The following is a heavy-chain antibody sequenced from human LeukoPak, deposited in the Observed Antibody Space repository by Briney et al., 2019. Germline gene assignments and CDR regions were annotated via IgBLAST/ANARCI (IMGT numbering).Heavy chain of an antibody. Sequence: SETLSLTCAVYGGSFSGYYWSWIRQPPGKGLEWIGEINHSGSTSYNPSLKSRVTISVDTSKNQFSLKLSSVTAADTAVYYCARGDPGQSRPFDYWGQGTLVTVSS. D-gene: IGHD6-13*01. J-gene: IGHJ4*02. CDR3: ARGDPGQSRPFDY. CDR1: GGSFSGYY. V-gene: IGHV4-34*01. CDR2: INHSGST.